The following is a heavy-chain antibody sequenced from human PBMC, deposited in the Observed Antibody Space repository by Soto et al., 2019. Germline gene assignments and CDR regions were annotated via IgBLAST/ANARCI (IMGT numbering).Heavy chain of an antibody. V-gene: IGHV1-69*01. CDR3: AREIFGVIISGGRDAFDI. D-gene: IGHD3-3*01. Sequence: QVQLVQSGAEVKKPGSSVKVSCKASGGTFSTYAISWVRQAPGQGLEWMGGIIPIFGTAKYAQKFQGRVTITADESTSTAYMELSSLRSEDMAVYYCAREIFGVIISGGRDAFDIWGQGTMVTVSS. CDR1: GGTFSTYA. CDR2: IIPIFGTA. J-gene: IGHJ3*02.